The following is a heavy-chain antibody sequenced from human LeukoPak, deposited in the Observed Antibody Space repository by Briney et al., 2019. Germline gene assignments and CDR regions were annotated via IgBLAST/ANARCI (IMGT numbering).Heavy chain of an antibody. CDR1: GGPFSGYY. D-gene: IGHD6-13*01. V-gene: IGHV4-34*01. CDR2: INHSGST. J-gene: IGHJ4*02. CDR3: AGRSSCLDY. Sequence: SETLPLPCAVYGGPFSGYYWSWIRQPPGKGLEWIGEINHSGSTNYNPSLKSRVTISVDTSKNQFSLKLSSVTAADTAVYYCAGRSSCLDYWGPGTLVTVSS.